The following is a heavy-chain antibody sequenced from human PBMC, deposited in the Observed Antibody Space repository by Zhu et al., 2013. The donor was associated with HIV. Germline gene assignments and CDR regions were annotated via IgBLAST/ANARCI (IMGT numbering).Heavy chain of an antibody. J-gene: IGHJ4*02. CDR2: INPSGGT. CDR3: VRGTPVKSFDF. V-gene: IGHV1-46*02. CDR1: GVTTKNYY. Sequence: QVLLVQSGTEVKKPGTSLKISCKAPGVTTKNYYIHWLRQAPGEGLEWMGIINPSGGTGYGQAFQGRVSMTRDPSINTVYMELNGLTSDDTAMYYCVRGTPVKSFDFWGQGTLVSVSS.